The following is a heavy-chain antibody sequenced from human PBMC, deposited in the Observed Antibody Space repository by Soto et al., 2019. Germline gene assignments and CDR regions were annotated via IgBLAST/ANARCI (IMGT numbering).Heavy chain of an antibody. J-gene: IGHJ4*02. CDR1: GFTFSSYG. D-gene: IGHD2-15*01. V-gene: IGHV3-33*01. CDR2: IWYDGSNK. Sequence: ESGGGVVQPGRSLRLSCAASGFTFSSYGMHWVRQAPGKGLEWVAVIWYDGSNKYYADSVKGRFTISRDNSKNTLYLQMNSLRAEDTAVYYCARDYLVIPQRVIDYWGQGTLVTVSS. CDR3: ARDYLVIPQRVIDY.